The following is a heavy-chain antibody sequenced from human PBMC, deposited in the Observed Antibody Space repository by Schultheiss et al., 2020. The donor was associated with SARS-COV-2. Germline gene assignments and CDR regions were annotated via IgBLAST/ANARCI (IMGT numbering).Heavy chain of an antibody. Sequence: GGSLRLSCAASGFTFSSYAMSWVRQAPGKGLEWVSAISGSGGSTYYADSVKGRFTISRDNSKNTLYLQMNSLETEDTAVYYCTRDHYGSGSYYNDYFDYWGQGTLVTVSS. CDR2: ISGSGGST. CDR3: TRDHYGSGSYYNDYFDY. D-gene: IGHD3-10*01. J-gene: IGHJ4*02. CDR1: GFTFSSYA. V-gene: IGHV3-23*01.